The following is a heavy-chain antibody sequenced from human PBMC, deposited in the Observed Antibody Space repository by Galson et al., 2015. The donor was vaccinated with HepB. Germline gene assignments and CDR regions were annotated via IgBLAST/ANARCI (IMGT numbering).Heavy chain of an antibody. Sequence: SLRLSCAASGFTLSAYGMSWVRQAPGKGLEWVSAITAGGIDTFDADSVKGRFTISRDSSKNTLFLQMNNLRADDTAIYYCARRGFGNLGSYFDSWGQGNLVTVSS. CDR2: ITAGGIDT. J-gene: IGHJ4*02. CDR3: ARRGFGNLGSYFDS. CDR1: GFTLSAYG. V-gene: IGHV3-23*01. D-gene: IGHD3-10*01.